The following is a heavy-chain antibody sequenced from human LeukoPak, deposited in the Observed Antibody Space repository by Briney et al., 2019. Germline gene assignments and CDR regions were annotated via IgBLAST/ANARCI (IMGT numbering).Heavy chain of an antibody. CDR2: ISGSGGST. D-gene: IGHD3-16*01. CDR1: GFTFSSYA. V-gene: IGHV3-23*01. CDR3: ARGAWLRGRLPGPYDAFDI. J-gene: IGHJ3*02. Sequence: GGSLRLSCAASGFTFSSYAMSWVRQAPGKGLEWVSAISGSGGSTYYADSVKGRFTISRDNAKNSLYLQMNSLRAEDTSVYYCARGAWLRGRLPGPYDAFDIWGQGTLVTVSS.